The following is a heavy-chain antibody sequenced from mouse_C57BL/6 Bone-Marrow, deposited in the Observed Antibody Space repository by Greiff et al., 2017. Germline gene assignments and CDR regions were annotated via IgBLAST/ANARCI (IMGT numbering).Heavy chain of an antibody. J-gene: IGHJ2*01. V-gene: IGHV1-66*01. CDR3: ARAYRFDY. CDR1: GYSFTSYY. Sequence: VQLQQSGPELVKPGASVKISCKASGYSFTSYYIHWVKQRPGQGLEWIGWIYPGSGNTKYNEKFKGKATLTADNSSSTAYIQLSSLTSEDSAVYYCARAYRFDYWGQGTTLTVSS. CDR2: IYPGSGNT.